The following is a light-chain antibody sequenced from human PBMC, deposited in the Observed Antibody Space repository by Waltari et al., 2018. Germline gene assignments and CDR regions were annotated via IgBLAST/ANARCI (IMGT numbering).Light chain of an antibody. Sequence: EMVLTQSPDFQSVTQKEKATITCRASQSIGGSLLWYQQKPDQSPRLLVKYASQSISGVPSRFSGSGYGTDFSLTINSLETEDVATYYCHKSNSLPRTFGRGTKLEIK. V-gene: IGKV6-21*02. CDR2: YAS. CDR1: QSIGGS. CDR3: HKSNSLPRT. J-gene: IGKJ2*01.